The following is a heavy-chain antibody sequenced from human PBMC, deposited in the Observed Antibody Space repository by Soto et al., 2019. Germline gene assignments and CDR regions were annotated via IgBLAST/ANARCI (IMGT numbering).Heavy chain of an antibody. CDR3: AKSNPKYYFDI. J-gene: IGHJ4*02. Sequence: SLLLSCAASGFTCDDYAMHWVRQAPGKGLEWVSGISWKSGGIGYADSVKCRFTISRDNAKNSLYLQMNSLKAEDTALYYCAKSNPKYYFDIWAQGTLVTVHS. CDR1: GFTCDDYA. CDR2: ISWKSGGI. V-gene: IGHV3-9*01. D-gene: IGHD4-4*01.